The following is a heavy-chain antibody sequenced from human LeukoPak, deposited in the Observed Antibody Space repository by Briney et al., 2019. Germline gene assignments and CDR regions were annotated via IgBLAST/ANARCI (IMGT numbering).Heavy chain of an antibody. CDR1: GGSISSSSYY. V-gene: IGHV4-39*07. CDR2: IYSGGSI. CDR3: AREPRRGVLWFDP. Sequence: SETLSLTCTVSGGSISSSSYYWGWIRQPPGKELEWIGSIYSGGSIYYNPSLKSRVTISVDTSNNQFSLKVNSLPAPATAVYSCAREPRRGVLWFDPWGQGPLVTVSS. J-gene: IGHJ5*02. D-gene: IGHD3-10*01.